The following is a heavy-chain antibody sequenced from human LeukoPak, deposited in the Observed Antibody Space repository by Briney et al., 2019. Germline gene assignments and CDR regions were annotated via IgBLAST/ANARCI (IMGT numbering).Heavy chain of an antibody. CDR1: GFIFSRYW. D-gene: IGHD3-22*01. CDR3: ARDQSYYYDSSGYYFDAFDI. Sequence: PGGSLRLSCAASGFIFSRYWMSGVRQAPSKGLEWVASIKQDGSEKYYVDSVKGRFTISRDNAKNSLYLQMNSLRAEDTAVYYCARDQSYYYDSSGYYFDAFDIWGQGTMVTVSS. CDR2: IKQDGSEK. V-gene: IGHV3-7*01. J-gene: IGHJ3*02.